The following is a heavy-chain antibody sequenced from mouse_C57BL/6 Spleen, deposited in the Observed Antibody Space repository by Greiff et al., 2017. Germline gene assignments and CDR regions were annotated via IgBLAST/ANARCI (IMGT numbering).Heavy chain of an antibody. D-gene: IGHD1-1*01. Sequence: VQLQQSGGDLVKPGGSLKLSCAASGFTFSSYGMSWVRQTPDKRLEWVATISSGGSYTYYPDSVKGRFTISRDNAKNTLYLQMSSLKSEDTAMYYCARPESSYGYFDVWGTGTTVTVSS. J-gene: IGHJ1*03. CDR1: GFTFSSYG. V-gene: IGHV5-6*01. CDR3: ARPESSYGYFDV. CDR2: ISSGGSYT.